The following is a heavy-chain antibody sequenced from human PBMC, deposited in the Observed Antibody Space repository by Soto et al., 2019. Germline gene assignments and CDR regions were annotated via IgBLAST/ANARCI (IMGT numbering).Heavy chain of an antibody. CDR3: ARGRYRVLWFGEVSYDAFDI. D-gene: IGHD3-10*01. CDR2: INHSGST. CDR1: GSFSGYY. J-gene: IGHJ3*02. V-gene: IGHV4-34*01. Sequence: GSFSGYYWSWIRQPPGKGLEWIGEINHSGSTNYNPSLKSRVTISVDTSKNQFSLKLSSVTAADTAVYYCARGRYRVLWFGEVSYDAFDIWGQGTMVTVSS.